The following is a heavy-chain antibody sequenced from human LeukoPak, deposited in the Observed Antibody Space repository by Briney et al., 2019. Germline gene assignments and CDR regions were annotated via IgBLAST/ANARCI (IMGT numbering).Heavy chain of an antibody. CDR1: VYTLTESS. V-gene: IGHV1-24*01. D-gene: IGHD6-13*01. Sequence: EASVKVSCTVSVYTLTESSMHSARDAPRKRVEWMGGFDPEDGETIYAQKFQGRVTMTEDTSTGTAYMELSSLRSDDTAVYYCARTRYSSSFEFDPWGQGTLVTVSS. CDR2: FDPEDGET. J-gene: IGHJ5*02. CDR3: ARTRYSSSFEFDP.